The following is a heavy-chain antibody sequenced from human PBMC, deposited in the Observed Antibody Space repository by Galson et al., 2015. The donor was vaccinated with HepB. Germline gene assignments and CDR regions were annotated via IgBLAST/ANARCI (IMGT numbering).Heavy chain of an antibody. V-gene: IGHV3-15*04. J-gene: IGHJ4*02. CDR1: KFTFSNAW. CDR2: IERKRDGERT. Sequence: SLRLSCAASKFTFSNAWMNWVRQAPGKGLEWVGRIERKRDGERTYYAAPVKGRFTISRDDSKSTLYLQMNSLRTEDTAVYYCTTEYDTAWHDHCWGQGTLVIVSS. CDR3: TTEYDTAWHDHC. D-gene: IGHD2-15*01.